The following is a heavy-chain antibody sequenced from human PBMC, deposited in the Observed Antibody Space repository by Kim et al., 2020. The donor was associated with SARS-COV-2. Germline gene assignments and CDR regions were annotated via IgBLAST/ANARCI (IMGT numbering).Heavy chain of an antibody. Sequence: GESLKISCKGSGYSFTSYWISWVRQMPGKGLEWMGRIDPSDSYTNYSPYFQGHVTISADKSISTAYLQWSSLKASDTAMYYCARHSLGDTAMVTLFFWGQGTLVTVSS. CDR2: IDPSDSYT. CDR3: ARHSLGDTAMVTLFF. V-gene: IGHV5-10-1*01. CDR1: GYSFTSYW. D-gene: IGHD5-18*01. J-gene: IGHJ4*02.